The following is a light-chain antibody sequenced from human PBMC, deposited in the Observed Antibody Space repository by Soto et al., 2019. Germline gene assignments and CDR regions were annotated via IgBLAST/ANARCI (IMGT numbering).Light chain of an antibody. Sequence: QSVLTQPPSVSAAPGQKVIISCSGSSSNIGNNYVSWYQQLPGTAPRLLIYDANKRPSEIPDRFSGSKSGTSATLGITGLQTGDEADYYCGAWDTSLSGVVFGGGTKLTVL. CDR1: SSNIGNNY. V-gene: IGLV1-51*01. CDR3: GAWDTSLSGVV. J-gene: IGLJ2*01. CDR2: DAN.